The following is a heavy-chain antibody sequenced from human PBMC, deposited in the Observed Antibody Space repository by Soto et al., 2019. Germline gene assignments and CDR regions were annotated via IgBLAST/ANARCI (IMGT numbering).Heavy chain of an antibody. D-gene: IGHD3-10*01. CDR1: GGSISSYY. V-gene: IGHV4-59*10. CDR2: IYTSGST. J-gene: IGHJ6*02. Sequence: QVQLQQWGAGLLKPSETLSLTCTVSGGSISSYYWSWIRQPAGKGLEWIGRIYTSGSTNYNPSLKSRVTMSVDTSKNQFSLKLSSVTAADTAVYYCARDRRAYYGSLYYYGMDVWGQGTTVTVSS. CDR3: ARDRRAYYGSLYYYGMDV.